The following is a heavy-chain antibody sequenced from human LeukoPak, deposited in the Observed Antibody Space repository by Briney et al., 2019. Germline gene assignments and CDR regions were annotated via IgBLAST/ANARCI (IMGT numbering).Heavy chain of an antibody. J-gene: IGHJ4*02. V-gene: IGHV4-59*08. CDR1: VGSIYNYY. Sequence: PSETLSLTCTVPVGSIYNYYWSSIRQPPGKRLEWIGCIYSSGSTNYSPSLKSRVTISVDTPKNQFSLKLSSVTAADTAVYYCARHDAGNWYPDFDNCGQGTLVTVSS. D-gene: IGHD6-13*01. CDR3: ARHDAGNWYPDFDN. CDR2: IYSSGST.